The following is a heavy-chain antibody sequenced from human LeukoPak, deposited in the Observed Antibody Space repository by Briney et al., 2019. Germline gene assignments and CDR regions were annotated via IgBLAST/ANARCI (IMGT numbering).Heavy chain of an antibody. D-gene: IGHD3-10*01. V-gene: IGHV3-48*02. CDR2: ISASSFTI. Sequence: GGSLRLSCAASGFTFSGYSMNCVRQAPGKGLEWVPYISASSFTIYYADSVKGRFTISRGNAQNSLYLQMNSLRDEYTAVHHGAREKCWFGESPRYFDLWGRGTLVTVSS. CDR1: GFTFSGYS. J-gene: IGHJ2*01. CDR3: AREKCWFGESPRYFDL.